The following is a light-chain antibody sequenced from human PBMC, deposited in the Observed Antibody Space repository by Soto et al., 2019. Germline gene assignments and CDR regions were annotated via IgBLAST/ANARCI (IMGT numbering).Light chain of an antibody. CDR3: SSYTSSSIDYV. J-gene: IGLJ1*01. Sequence: QSALTQPASVSGSPGQSITISCTGTSSYVGGYNYVSWYQQHPCKAPKLMIYEVSNRPSGVSNRFSGSKSGNTASLTISGLQAEDEADYYCSSYTSSSIDYVFGTGTKLTVL. V-gene: IGLV2-14*01. CDR1: SSYVGGYNY. CDR2: EVS.